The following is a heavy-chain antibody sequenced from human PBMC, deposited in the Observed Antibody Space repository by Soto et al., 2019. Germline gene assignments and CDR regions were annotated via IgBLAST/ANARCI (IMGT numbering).Heavy chain of an antibody. D-gene: IGHD6-6*01. CDR1: GVRFTTYW. J-gene: IGHJ5*02. Sequence: GESLKISCKGAGVRFTTYWISWGRQMPGKGLEWMGRIDPTDSYTDYSPSFQGHITMSADKSISTSYLQWSSLKASDTAMYFCVRHYSTSEFDPWGQGTLVTVSS. CDR2: IDPTDSYT. CDR3: VRHYSTSEFDP. V-gene: IGHV5-10-1*01.